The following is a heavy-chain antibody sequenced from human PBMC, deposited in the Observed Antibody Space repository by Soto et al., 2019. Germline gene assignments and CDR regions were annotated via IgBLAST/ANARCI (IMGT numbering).Heavy chain of an antibody. V-gene: IGHV6-1*01. CDR3: AREHFWNRDYYYYGMDV. CDR2: TYYRSKWYN. J-gene: IGHJ6*02. Sequence: SQTLSLPCAISGDSVSSNSAAWNWIRQSPSRGLEWLGRTYYRSKWYNDYAVSVKSRITINPDTSKNQFSLQLNSVTPEDTAVYYCAREHFWNRDYYYYGMDVWGQGTTVTVSS. CDR1: GDSVSSNSAA. D-gene: IGHD1-1*01.